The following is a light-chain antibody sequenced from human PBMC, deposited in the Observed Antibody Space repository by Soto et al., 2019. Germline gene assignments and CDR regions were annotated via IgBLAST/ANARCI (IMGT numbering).Light chain of an antibody. J-gene: IGKJ1*01. Sequence: EIVMTQSPGTLSVSPGERATLSCRASQSVGSNLAWYQQKPGQAPRLLIFDASTRATTFPARFSGGGSGTEFTLTISSLQSEDFAVYYCQQYNRWPQTFGQGTKVEIK. CDR3: QQYNRWPQT. CDR1: QSVGSN. V-gene: IGKV3-15*01. CDR2: DAS.